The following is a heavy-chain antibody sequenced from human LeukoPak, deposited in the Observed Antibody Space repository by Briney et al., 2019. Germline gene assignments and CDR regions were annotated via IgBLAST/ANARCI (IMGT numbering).Heavy chain of an antibody. D-gene: IGHD6-19*01. J-gene: IGHJ5*02. Sequence: SSQTLSLTCTVSGGSISSGDYYWSWIRQPPGKGLEWIGYIYYSGSTYYNPSLKSRVTISVDTSKNQFSLKLSSVTAADTAVYYCARGRRDSSGPGRRRLNWFDPWGQGTLVTVSS. CDR2: IYYSGST. CDR1: GGSISSGDYY. CDR3: ARGRRDSSGPGRRRLNWFDP. V-gene: IGHV4-30-4*01.